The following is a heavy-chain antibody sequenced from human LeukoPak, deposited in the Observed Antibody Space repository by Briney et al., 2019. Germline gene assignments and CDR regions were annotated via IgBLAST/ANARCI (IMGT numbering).Heavy chain of an antibody. CDR3: ARLAHGAASVGDRFDS. D-gene: IGHD6-13*01. V-gene: IGHV4-39*01. CDR2: IDYSGSA. J-gene: IGHJ4*02. CDR1: GDSSSGDVYY. Sequence: SETLSLTCTVSGDSSSGDVYYWGWIRQPPGKGLEWIGNIDYSGSAHYNPSLKSRFTLSVDMSQNQFSLQLSSVTAADTAVYYCARLAHGAASVGDRFDSWGRGTLVTVSS.